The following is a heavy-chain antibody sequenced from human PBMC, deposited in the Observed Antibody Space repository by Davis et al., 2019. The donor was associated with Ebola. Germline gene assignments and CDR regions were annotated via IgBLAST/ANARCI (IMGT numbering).Heavy chain of an antibody. CDR3: ARTDSASSSMFYYYYLDV. D-gene: IGHD6-6*01. Sequence: SETLSLTCTLSGASISSGDYHWSWVRQPPGKGLEWIGYIYYTGSTYYNPSLKSRVSMSVDTSKNQFSLELNSVTAADTAVYYCARTDSASSSMFYYYYLDVWGRGTTVTVSS. J-gene: IGHJ6*03. CDR2: IYYTGST. CDR1: GASISSGDYH. V-gene: IGHV4-30-4*08.